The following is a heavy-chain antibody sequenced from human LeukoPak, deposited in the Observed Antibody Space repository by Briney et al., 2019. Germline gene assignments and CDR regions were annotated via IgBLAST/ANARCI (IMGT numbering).Heavy chain of an antibody. CDR2: ISQDGREK. D-gene: IGHD3-16*02. V-gene: IGHV3-7*01. J-gene: IGHJ4*02. CDR3: AKLSRSHYDYVWGSYRRPFDY. CDR1: GLTFSNYW. Sequence: SGGSLRLSCVASGLTFSNYWLSWVRQAPGKGLEWVATISQDGREKYSVDSVKGRFTISRDNSKNTLYLQMNSLRAEDTAVYYCAKLSRSHYDYVWGSYRRPFDYWGQGTLVTVSS.